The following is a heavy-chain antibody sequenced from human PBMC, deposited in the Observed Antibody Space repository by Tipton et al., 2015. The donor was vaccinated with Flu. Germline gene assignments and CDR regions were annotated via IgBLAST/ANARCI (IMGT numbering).Heavy chain of an antibody. CDR1: GGSISSSSYY. CDR3: AREGGRRVSSSSWYEWFYHYYGVDV. V-gene: IGHV4-39*07. J-gene: IGHJ6*02. Sequence: TLSLTCTVSGGSISSSSYYWGWIRQPPGKGLEWIGSIYYSGSTYYNPSLKSRVTISVDTSKNQFSLKLSSVTAADTAVYYCAREGGRRVSSSSWYEWFYHYYGVDVWGQGTTVAASS. CDR2: IYYSGST. D-gene: IGHD6-13*01.